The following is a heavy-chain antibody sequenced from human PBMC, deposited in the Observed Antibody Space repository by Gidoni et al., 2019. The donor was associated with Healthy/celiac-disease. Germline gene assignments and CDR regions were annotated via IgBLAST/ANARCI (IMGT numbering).Heavy chain of an antibody. V-gene: IGHV4-39*01. D-gene: IGHD3-22*01. J-gene: IGHJ2*01. Sequence: LQLQESGPGLVKPSETLSLTCTVSGGSISSSSYYWGWIRQPPGKGLEWIGSIYYSGSTYYNPSLKSRVTISVDTSKNQFSLKLSSVTAADTAVYYCARHGERYYYDSSGYYYGNWYFDLWGRGTLVTVSS. CDR1: GGSISSSSYY. CDR3: ARHGERYYYDSSGYYYGNWYFDL. CDR2: IYYSGST.